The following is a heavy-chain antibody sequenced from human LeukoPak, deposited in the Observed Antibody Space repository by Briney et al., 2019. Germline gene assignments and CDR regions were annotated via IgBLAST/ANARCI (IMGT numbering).Heavy chain of an antibody. Sequence: PGGSLRLSCAVSGFTFSNYWMHWVRQAPGKGLVWVSRINSDGSSTSYADAVKGRFTISRDNAKNTLYLQMNSLRGDDTAVYYCARDLNTAMVTEYWGQGTLVTVSS. CDR2: INSDGSST. D-gene: IGHD5-18*01. CDR1: GFTFSNYW. V-gene: IGHV3-74*01. J-gene: IGHJ4*02. CDR3: ARDLNTAMVTEY.